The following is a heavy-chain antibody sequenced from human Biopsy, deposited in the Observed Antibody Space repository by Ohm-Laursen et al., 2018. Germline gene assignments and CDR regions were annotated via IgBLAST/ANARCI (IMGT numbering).Heavy chain of an antibody. CDR3: ATGPYYGTRFYYNVRPFDF. V-gene: IGHV1-24*01. J-gene: IGHJ4*02. Sequence: EASVKVSCKVSGYTLTELSIHWVRQTGGKGLEWMGGFDHEERKTVYAEKFQGRVTMTEDTSTDTVYMEVTSLRSDDTAVYYCATGPYYGTRFYYNVRPFDFWGQGTLVTVSS. CDR1: GYTLTELS. CDR2: FDHEERKT. D-gene: IGHD3-10*01.